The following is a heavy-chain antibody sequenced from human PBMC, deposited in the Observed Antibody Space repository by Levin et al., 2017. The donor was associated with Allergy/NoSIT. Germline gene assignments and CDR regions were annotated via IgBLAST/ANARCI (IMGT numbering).Heavy chain of an antibody. V-gene: IGHV3-74*01. CDR1: GFTFSSYW. D-gene: IGHD3-10*01. J-gene: IGHJ6*02. Sequence: GGSLRLSCAASGFTFSSYWMHWVRQAPGKGLVWVSRINSDGSSTSYADSVKGRFTISRDNAKNTLYLQMNSLRAEDTAVYYCARSSMVRGVRNRVWAMGMDVWGQGTTVTVSS. CDR2: INSDGSST. CDR3: ARSSMVRGVRNRVWAMGMDV.